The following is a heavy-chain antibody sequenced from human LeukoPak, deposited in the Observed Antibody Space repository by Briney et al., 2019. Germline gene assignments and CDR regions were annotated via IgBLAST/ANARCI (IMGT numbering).Heavy chain of an antibody. Sequence: SETLSLTCTVSGGSISSGDYYWSWLRQTPGRGLVWIGYIYYSGTTYYNPSLESRVTISVDTSKNQFSLNLNSVTAADTAVYYCARHESCSATSCFTFDYWGQGILVTVSS. V-gene: IGHV4-30-4*01. CDR3: ARHESCSATSCFTFDY. CDR1: GGSISSGDYY. J-gene: IGHJ4*02. CDR2: IYYSGTT. D-gene: IGHD2-2*01.